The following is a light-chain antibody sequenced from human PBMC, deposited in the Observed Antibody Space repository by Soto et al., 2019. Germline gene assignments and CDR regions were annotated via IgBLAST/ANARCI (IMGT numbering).Light chain of an antibody. V-gene: IGLV2-14*01. Sequence: QSALTQPASVSGSPGQSITISCTGTSSDIGGYNYVSWYQQHPGKAPRLIIYGVSNRPSGISNRFSGSKSGNTASLTIFGLQAEDEADYYCRSFTSTSALRVFGGGTKVTVL. CDR2: GVS. CDR3: RSFTSTSALRV. CDR1: SSDIGGYNY. J-gene: IGLJ2*01.